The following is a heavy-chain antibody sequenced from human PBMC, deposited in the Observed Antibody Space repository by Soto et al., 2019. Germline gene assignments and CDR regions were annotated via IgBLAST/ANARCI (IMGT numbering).Heavy chain of an antibody. D-gene: IGHD6-19*01. V-gene: IGHV3-23*01. CDR2: ISGSGGST. Sequence: EVQLLESGGGLVQPGGSLRLSCAASGFTFSSYVMSWVRQAPGKGLEWVSAISGSGGSTYYADSVKGRFTISRDNSKNTLYLQMNSLRAEDTAVYYCAKDRYSSGWYDYWGQGTLVTVSS. J-gene: IGHJ4*02. CDR3: AKDRYSSGWYDY. CDR1: GFTFSSYV.